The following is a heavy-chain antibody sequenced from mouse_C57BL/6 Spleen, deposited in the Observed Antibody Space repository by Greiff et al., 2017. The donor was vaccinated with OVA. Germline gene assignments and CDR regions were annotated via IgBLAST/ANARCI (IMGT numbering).Heavy chain of an antibody. CDR2: IYPGSGST. V-gene: IGHV1-55*01. D-gene: IGHD2-4*01. CDR1: GYTFTSYW. J-gene: IGHJ3*01. Sequence: VQLQQSGAELVKPGASVKMSCKASGYTFTSYWLTWVKQRPGQGLEWIGDIYPGSGSTNYNEKFKSKATLTVDTSSSTAYMQLSSLTSEASAVYYCARSDYDVSWFAYWGQGTLVTVSA. CDR3: ARSDYDVSWFAY.